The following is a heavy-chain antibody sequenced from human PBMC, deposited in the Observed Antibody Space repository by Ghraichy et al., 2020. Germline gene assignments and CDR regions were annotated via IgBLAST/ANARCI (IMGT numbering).Heavy chain of an antibody. CDR3: VKDEGSGYDIAGDY. V-gene: IGHV3-64D*06. J-gene: IGHJ4*02. Sequence: GALRLSCSASGFTFSSYAMHWVRQAPGKGLEYVSAISSNGGSTYYADSVKGRFTISRDNSKNTLYLQMSSLRAEDTAVYYCVKDEGSGYDIAGDYWGQGTLVTVSS. CDR2: ISSNGGST. CDR1: GFTFSSYA. D-gene: IGHD5-12*01.